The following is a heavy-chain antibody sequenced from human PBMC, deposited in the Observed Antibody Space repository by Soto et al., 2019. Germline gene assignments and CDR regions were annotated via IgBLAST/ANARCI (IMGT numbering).Heavy chain of an antibody. J-gene: IGHJ4*02. CDR2: ISYDGSNK. CDR1: GFTFSSYA. CDR3: ATLNDYGDYYFDY. Sequence: GGSLRLSCAASGFTFSSYAMHWVRQAPGKGLEWVAVISYDGSNKYYAGSVKGRFTISRDNSKNTLYLQMNSLRAEDTAVYYCATLNDYGDYYFDYWGQGTVVTVSS. V-gene: IGHV3-30-3*01. D-gene: IGHD4-17*01.